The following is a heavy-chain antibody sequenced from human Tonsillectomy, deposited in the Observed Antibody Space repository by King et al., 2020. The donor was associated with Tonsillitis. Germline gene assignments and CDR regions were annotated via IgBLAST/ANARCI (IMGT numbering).Heavy chain of an antibody. CDR2: ISGSGGST. V-gene: IGHV3-23*04. D-gene: IGHD2-2*01. Sequence: VQLVESGGGLVQPGGSLRLSCAASGFTFSSYAMSWVRQAPGKGLEWVSAISGSGGSTYYADSVKGRFTISRDNSKNTLYLQMNSLRAEDTAVYYCAKEVGRCSSTSCYGLYYYGMDVWGQGTTVTVSS. CDR1: GFTFSSYA. CDR3: AKEVGRCSSTSCYGLYYYGMDV. J-gene: IGHJ6*02.